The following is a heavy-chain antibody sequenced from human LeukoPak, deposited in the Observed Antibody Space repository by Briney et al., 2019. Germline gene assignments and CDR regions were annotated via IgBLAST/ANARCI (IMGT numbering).Heavy chain of an antibody. D-gene: IGHD1-26*01. CDR3: ARRGLGNWFDP. J-gene: IGHJ5*02. CDR2: IYYSGST. CDR1: GGSISSYY. Sequence: SETLSLTCTVSGGSISSYYWSWIRQPPGKGLEWIGYIYYSGSTNYNPSLKSRVTISVDTSKNQFSLKLSSVTAADTAVYYCARRGLGNWFDPWGQGTLVTVSS. V-gene: IGHV4-59*08.